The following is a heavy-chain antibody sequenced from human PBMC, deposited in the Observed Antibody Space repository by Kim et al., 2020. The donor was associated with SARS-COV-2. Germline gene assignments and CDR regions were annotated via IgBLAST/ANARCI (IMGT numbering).Heavy chain of an antibody. CDR3: ARRRVPVAGTSYFDY. V-gene: IGHV4-59*08. CDR1: GGSISSYY. J-gene: IGHJ4*02. Sequence: SETLSLTCTVSGGSISSYYWSWIRQPPGKGLDWIPYIYSRGSTNYNPSLKSRVPISVDTSKNQFSLILSSVTATDTAVYYCARRRVPVAGTSYFDYWGQGTLVTVSS. CDR2: IYSRGST. D-gene: IGHD6-19*01.